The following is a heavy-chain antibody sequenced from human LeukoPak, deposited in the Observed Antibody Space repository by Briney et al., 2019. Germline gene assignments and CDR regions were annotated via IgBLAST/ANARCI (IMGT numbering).Heavy chain of an antibody. V-gene: IGHV4-34*01. J-gene: IGHJ1*01. D-gene: IGHD3-3*01. CDR1: GGSFSGYY. CDR2: IHHSGST. CDR3: ARGAHITIFGVVIIRENFQH. Sequence: SETLSLTCAVYGGSFSGYYWSWIRQPPGKGLEWIGEIHHSGSTNYNPSLKSRVNISVDTSKNQFSLKLSSVTAADTAVYYCARGAHITIFGVVIIRENFQHWGQGTLVTVSS.